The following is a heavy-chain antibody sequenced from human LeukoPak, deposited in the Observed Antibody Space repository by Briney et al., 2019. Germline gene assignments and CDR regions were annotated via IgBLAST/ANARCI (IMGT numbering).Heavy chain of an antibody. CDR1: GGSISSYY. D-gene: IGHD3-3*01. V-gene: IGHV4-59*01. J-gene: IGHJ6*02. CDR2: IYYSGST. CDR3: ARGITIFGVGYYYGMDV. Sequence: SETLSLTCTVSGGSISSYYWSWIRQPPGKGLEWIGYIYYSGSTNYNPSLKSRVTTSVDTSKNQFSLKLSSVTAADTAVYYCARGITIFGVGYYYGMDVWGQGTTVTVSS.